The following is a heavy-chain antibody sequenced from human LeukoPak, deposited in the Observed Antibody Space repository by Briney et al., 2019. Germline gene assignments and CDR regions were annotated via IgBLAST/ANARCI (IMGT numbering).Heavy chain of an antibody. D-gene: IGHD2-2*01. V-gene: IGHV3-48*02. CDR1: GFTYSSYS. Sequence: PGGSLRLSCAASGFTYSSYSMNWVRQAPGKGLEWVSYISSRSSTIYYADSVKGRFTISRDNAKNSLYLQMNSLRDEDTAVYYCARDGTSCYFSSCYYYYYMDVWGKGTTVTVSS. J-gene: IGHJ6*03. CDR2: ISSRSSTI. CDR3: ARDGTSCYFSSCYYYYYMDV.